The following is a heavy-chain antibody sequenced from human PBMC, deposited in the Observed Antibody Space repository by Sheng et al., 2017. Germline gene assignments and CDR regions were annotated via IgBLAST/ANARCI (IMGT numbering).Heavy chain of an antibody. D-gene: IGHD2-21*02. CDR1: GFTFSYYS. V-gene: IGHV3-21*01. CDR2: ISSSSSHI. CDR3: ARGVPTDSDAFDV. Sequence: EVQLVESGGGLVKPGGSLRLSCAASGFTFSYYSMNWVRQAPGRGLEWVSSISSSSSHIYYADSMKGRFTISRDNAKNSLFLQMNSLRAEDTAFYYCARGVPTDSDAFDVWGQGTMVTVSS. J-gene: IGHJ3*01.